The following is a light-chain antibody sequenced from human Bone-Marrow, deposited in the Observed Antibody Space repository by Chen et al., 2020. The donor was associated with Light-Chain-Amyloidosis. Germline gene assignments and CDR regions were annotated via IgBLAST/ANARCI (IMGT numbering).Light chain of an antibody. J-gene: IGLJ2*01. CDR1: DLPTKY. CDR2: RDT. V-gene: IGLV3-25*03. CDR3: QSADSSGTYEVI. Sequence: SYELTHPPSVSVSPGHTARITCSGDDLPTKYAYWYQQKPGQAPVLGIHRDTERPSGISERFSGSSSGTTATLTISGVQAEDEADYHCQSADSSGTYEVIFGGGTKLTVL.